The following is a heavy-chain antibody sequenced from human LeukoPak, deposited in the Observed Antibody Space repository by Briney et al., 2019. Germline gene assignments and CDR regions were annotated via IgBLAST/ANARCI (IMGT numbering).Heavy chain of an antibody. V-gene: IGHV6-1*01. CDR1: GDSVSSHSAS. CDR2: TYYRSKWYN. J-gene: IGHJ4*02. Sequence: SQTLSLTCAISGDSVSSHSASWNWIRQSPSRGLEWLGRTYYRSKWYNDYAVSVKSRITINPDTSKNQFSLQLNSVTPEDTAVYYCAKVRWDNSGWYYLDSWGQGTLVTVSS. D-gene: IGHD6-19*01. CDR3: AKVRWDNSGWYYLDS.